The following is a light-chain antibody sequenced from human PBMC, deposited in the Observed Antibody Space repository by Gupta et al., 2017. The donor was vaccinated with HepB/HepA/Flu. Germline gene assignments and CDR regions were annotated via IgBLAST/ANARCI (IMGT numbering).Light chain of an antibody. CDR3: QKYYSAPLT. J-gene: IGKJ4*01. Sequence: DSHLTHSPSSLSASAGDRVTISCRASQGIGNHVAWYQQRPGEVPRLLIYTASTLQSGVPSRFSGSGSGTDFTLTISSLQPEDVATYYCQKYYSAPLTFGGGTKVEI. V-gene: IGKV1-27*01. CDR2: TAS. CDR1: QGIGNH.